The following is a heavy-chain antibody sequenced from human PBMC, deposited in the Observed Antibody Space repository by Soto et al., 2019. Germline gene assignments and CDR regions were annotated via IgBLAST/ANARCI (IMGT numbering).Heavy chain of an antibody. J-gene: IGHJ5*02. D-gene: IGHD3-10*01. CDR3: ARLYGSGSYYSFS. V-gene: IGHV3-48*02. CDR1: GFTFSTYS. CDR2: ISSSANTI. Sequence: PGGSLRLSCAASGFTFSTYSMNWVRQAPGKGLEWVSYISSSANTIYYADSVKGRFTISRDNAKNSLYLQMNSLRDEDTAVYYCARLYGSGSYYSFSWGQGTLVTVSS.